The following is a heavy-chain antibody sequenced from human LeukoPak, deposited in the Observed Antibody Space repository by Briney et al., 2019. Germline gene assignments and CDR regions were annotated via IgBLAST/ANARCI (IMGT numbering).Heavy chain of an antibody. CDR3: ARHNSVGAGVNYFDY. V-gene: IGHV3-7*03. J-gene: IGHJ4*02. Sequence: SGGSLRLSCAASGFTFSSYWMSWVRQAPGKGLEWVANIKQDGSEKYYVDSVKGRFTISRDNAKNSLYLQMNSLRAEDTAVYYCARHNSVGAGVNYFDYWGQGTLVTVSS. CDR1: GFTFSSYW. D-gene: IGHD1-26*01. CDR2: IKQDGSEK.